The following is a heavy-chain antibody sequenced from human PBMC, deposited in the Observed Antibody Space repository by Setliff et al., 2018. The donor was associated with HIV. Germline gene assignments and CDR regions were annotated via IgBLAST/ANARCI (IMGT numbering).Heavy chain of an antibody. J-gene: IGHJ5*02. Sequence: SETLSLTCTVSGDSLSSDYCYWTWIRQHPEKGLEWIGYIYYSGSTLYTPSLRSRLTMSVDTSKNPFSLELSSVTAADTAMYYCARLYCSDGTCSSWSSIRWFDPWGRGTLVTVSS. V-gene: IGHV4-31*03. D-gene: IGHD2-15*01. CDR2: IYYSGST. CDR1: GDSLSSDYCY. CDR3: ARLYCSDGTCSSWSSIRWFDP.